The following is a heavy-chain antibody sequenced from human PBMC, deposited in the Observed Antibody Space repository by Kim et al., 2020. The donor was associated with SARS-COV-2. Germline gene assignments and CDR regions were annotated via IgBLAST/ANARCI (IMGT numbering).Heavy chain of an antibody. Sequence: SVKVSCKASGGTFSSYAISWVRQAPGQGLEWMGRIIPILGIANYAQKFQGRVTITADKSTSTAYMELSSLRSEDTAVYYCARVLEMATTTARSYYYYMDVWGKGTTVNVSS. CDR2: IIPILGIA. CDR3: ARVLEMATTTARSYYYYMDV. J-gene: IGHJ6*03. CDR1: GGTFSSYA. V-gene: IGHV1-69*04. D-gene: IGHD5-12*01.